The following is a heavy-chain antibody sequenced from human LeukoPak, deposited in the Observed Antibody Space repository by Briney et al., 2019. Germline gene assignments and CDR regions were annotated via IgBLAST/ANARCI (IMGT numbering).Heavy chain of an antibody. Sequence: GGSLRLSCAASGFTFSSYSMNWVRQAPGKGLEWVSSISSSSSYIYYADSVKGRSTISRDNAKNSLYLQMNSLRAVDTAVYYCARVVAKDYDSSGYYPIYWGQGTLVTVSS. CDR3: ARVVAKDYDSSGYYPIY. J-gene: IGHJ4*02. CDR2: ISSSSSYI. D-gene: IGHD3-22*01. CDR1: GFTFSSYS. V-gene: IGHV3-21*01.